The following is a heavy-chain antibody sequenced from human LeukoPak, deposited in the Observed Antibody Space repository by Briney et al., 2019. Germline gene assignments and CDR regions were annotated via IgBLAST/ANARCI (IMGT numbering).Heavy chain of an antibody. Sequence: SETLSLTCTVSGGSISSYYCSWIRQPPGKVLEWIGYIYYIGSTNYNPSLKSRVTISVDTSKNQFSLKLSSVTAADTAVYYCARDHRYYYYMDVWGKGTTVTVSS. V-gene: IGHV4-59*01. CDR1: GGSISSYY. J-gene: IGHJ6*03. CDR2: IYYIGST. CDR3: ARDHRYYYYMDV. D-gene: IGHD1-14*01.